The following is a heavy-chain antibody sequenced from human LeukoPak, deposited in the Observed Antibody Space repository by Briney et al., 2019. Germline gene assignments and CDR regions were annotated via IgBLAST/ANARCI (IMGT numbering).Heavy chain of an antibody. Sequence: GGSLRLSCAASGFTFSSYAMSWVRQAPGKGLDGVSAISGSGGSTYYACSVKGRFTISRDKSKNTLYLQMNSLRAEDTAVYYCAKVYDSSGFLRDYDAFDIWGQGTMVTVSS. CDR2: ISGSGGST. J-gene: IGHJ3*02. CDR3: AKVYDSSGFLRDYDAFDI. V-gene: IGHV3-23*01. CDR1: GFTFSSYA. D-gene: IGHD3-22*01.